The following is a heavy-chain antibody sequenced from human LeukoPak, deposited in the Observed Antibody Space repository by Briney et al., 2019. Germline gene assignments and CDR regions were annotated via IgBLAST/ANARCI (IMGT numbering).Heavy chain of an antibody. CDR1: GYTFTSYV. D-gene: IGHD3-22*01. CDR2: INAGNGNT. J-gene: IGHJ4*02. Sequence: ASVKVSCKASGYTFTSYVMHWVRQAPGQRLEWMGWINAGNGNTKYSQKFQGRVTITRDTSASTAYMEPSSLRSEDTAVYYCASGYYDSSLDYYFDYWGQGTLVTVSS. V-gene: IGHV1-3*01. CDR3: ASGYYDSSLDYYFDY.